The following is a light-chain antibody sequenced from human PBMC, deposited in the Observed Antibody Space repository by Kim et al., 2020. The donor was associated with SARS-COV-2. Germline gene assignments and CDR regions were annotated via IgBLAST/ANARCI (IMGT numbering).Light chain of an antibody. CDR2: SNN. CDR1: TSNVGGNS. V-gene: IGLV1-44*01. Sequence: ELTQPPSASGTPGQRVALSCSGSTSNVGGNSINWYQQFPGKAPKLLMHSNNQRPSGVPDRFSGSKSGTSASLAISGLQSEDEADYYCVSWDDSLNGYVFGAGTKVTVL. CDR3: VSWDDSLNGYV. J-gene: IGLJ1*01.